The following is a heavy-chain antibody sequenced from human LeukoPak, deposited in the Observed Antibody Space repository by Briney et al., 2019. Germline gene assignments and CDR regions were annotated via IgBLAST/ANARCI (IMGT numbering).Heavy chain of an antibody. CDR2: ISPSGAST. D-gene: IGHD3-22*01. J-gene: IGHJ4*02. V-gene: IGHV1-46*01. CDR3: ARNLREYSSGYYYDY. CDR1: GYTFTSNY. Sequence: GASVKVSCKSFGYTFTSNYMHWVRQAPGQGPEWMGVISPSGASTTYAQTFQGRVTLTRDMSTSTDYLELSSLRSEDTAVYYCARNLREYSSGYYYDYWGQGTLVTVSS.